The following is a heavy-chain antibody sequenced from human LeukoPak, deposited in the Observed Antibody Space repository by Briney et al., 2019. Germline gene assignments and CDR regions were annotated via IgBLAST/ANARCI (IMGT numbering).Heavy chain of an antibody. D-gene: IGHD3-16*02. J-gene: IGHJ4*02. CDR1: GYSFTSNY. V-gene: IGHV1-46*01. CDR2: INPSGGST. Sequence: RASVKVSCKASGYSFTSNYIHWVRQAPGQGLEWMGMINPSGGSTSYAQKFQGRVTMTRDTSTSTVYMELSSLRSEDTAVYYCARIYDYVWGSYRYGPLGYWGQGTLVTVSS. CDR3: ARIYDYVWGSYRYGPLGY.